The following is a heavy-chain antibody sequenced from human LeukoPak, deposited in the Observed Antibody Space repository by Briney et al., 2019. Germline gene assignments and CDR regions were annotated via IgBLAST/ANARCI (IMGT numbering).Heavy chain of an antibody. J-gene: IGHJ6*03. V-gene: IGHV4-30-2*01. Sequence: PSETLSLTCTVSGGSISSGGYYWSWIRQPPGKGLEWIGYIYHSGSTYYNPSLKSRVTISVDRSKNQFSLKLSSVTAADTAVYYCARERMEDIVVVPAAIPGYYYYYYMDVWGKGTTVTVSS. D-gene: IGHD2-2*02. CDR3: ARERMEDIVVVPAAIPGYYYYYYMDV. CDR1: GGSISSGGYY. CDR2: IYHSGST.